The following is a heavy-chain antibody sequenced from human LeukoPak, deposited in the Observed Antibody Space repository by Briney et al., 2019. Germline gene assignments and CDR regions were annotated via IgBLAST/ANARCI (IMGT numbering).Heavy chain of an antibody. Sequence: SVKVSCKASGGTFSSYAISWVRQAPGQGREWMGRIIPIFGTANYAQKFQGRVTITTDESTSTAYMELSSLRSEDTAVYYCARYQEDYGDYKYYYYMDVWGKGTTVTVSS. CDR1: GGTFSSYA. J-gene: IGHJ6*03. D-gene: IGHD4-17*01. CDR2: IIPIFGTA. V-gene: IGHV1-69*05. CDR3: ARYQEDYGDYKYYYYMDV.